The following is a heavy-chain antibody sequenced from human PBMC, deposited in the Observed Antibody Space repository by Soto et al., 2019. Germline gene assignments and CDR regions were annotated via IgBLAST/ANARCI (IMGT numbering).Heavy chain of an antibody. CDR3: ARRHQDCSGGRCYLYFHH. CDR2: IYYSGST. Sequence: SETLSLTCTVSGGSISSGDYYWSWIRQPPGKGLEWIGYIYYSGSTYYNPSLKSRVTISVDTSKNQFSLKLSSVTAADTAVYYCARRHQDCSGGRCYLYFHHWGQGTLVTVS. J-gene: IGHJ1*01. D-gene: IGHD2-15*01. V-gene: IGHV4-30-4*01. CDR1: GGSISSGDYY.